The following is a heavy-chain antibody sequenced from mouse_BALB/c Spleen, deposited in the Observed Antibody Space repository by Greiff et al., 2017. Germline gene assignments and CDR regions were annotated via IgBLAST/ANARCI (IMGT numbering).Heavy chain of an antibody. CDR1: GYSISSGYY. Sequence: EVQLQESGPGLVKPSQSLSLTCSVTGYSISSGYYWNWIRQFPGNKLEWRGYISYDGSNNYNPSLKNRISITRDTSQNQFFLKLNSVTTEDTAAYYCARDGSSPAWFAYWGQVTLVTDSA. D-gene: IGHD1-1*01. CDR2: ISYDGSN. CDR3: ARDGSSPAWFAY. J-gene: IGHJ3*01. V-gene: IGHV3-6*02.